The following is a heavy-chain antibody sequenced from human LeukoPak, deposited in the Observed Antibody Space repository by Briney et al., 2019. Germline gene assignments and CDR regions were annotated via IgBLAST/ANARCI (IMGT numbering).Heavy chain of an antibody. CDR2: IIPILGIA. Sequence: VASVNLSCKASGGTFSSYAISWVRQAPGQGLEWMGRIIPILGIANYAQTFQGRVTITADKYTRTAYMELSSLRSEHTAVYYCARDPVVRGVIDYWGQGTLVSVSS. CDR3: ARDPVVRGVIDY. D-gene: IGHD3-10*01. CDR1: GGTFSSYA. J-gene: IGHJ4*02. V-gene: IGHV1-69*04.